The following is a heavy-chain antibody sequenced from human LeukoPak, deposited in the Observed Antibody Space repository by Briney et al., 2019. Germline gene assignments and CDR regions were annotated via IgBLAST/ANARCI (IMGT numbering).Heavy chain of an antibody. CDR1: GGSISSYY. V-gene: IGHV4-59*01. CDR3: ARVAGGSLRRHFDY. D-gene: IGHD1-26*01. CDR2: IYYSGST. Sequence: SETLSLTCTVSGGSISSYYWSWIRQPPGKGLEWIGYIYYSGSTNYNPSLKSRVTISVDTSKNQFSLKLSSVTAADTAVYYCARVAGGSLRRHFDYWGQGTLVTVSS. J-gene: IGHJ4*02.